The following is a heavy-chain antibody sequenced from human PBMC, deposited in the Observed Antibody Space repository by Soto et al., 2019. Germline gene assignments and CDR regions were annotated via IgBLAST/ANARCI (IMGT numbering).Heavy chain of an antibody. CDR2: IIPMFGIT. Sequence: QVHLVQAGAEMKKPGSSVKVSCRASGGTVNRYSISWVRQAPGQGLEWMGRIIPMFGITNYAQKFQGRVMITADKSAITAYMEVSGLRSEDTAMYYCATFYEGDCTTTTCYGDFDYWGQGTLVTVSS. V-gene: IGHV1-69*02. D-gene: IGHD2-2*01. J-gene: IGHJ4*02. CDR1: GGTVNRYS. CDR3: ATFYEGDCTTTTCYGDFDY.